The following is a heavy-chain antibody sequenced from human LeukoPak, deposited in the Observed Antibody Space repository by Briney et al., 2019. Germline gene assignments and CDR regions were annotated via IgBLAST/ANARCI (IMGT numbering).Heavy chain of an antibody. V-gene: IGHV3-74*01. CDR2: INGDGSST. D-gene: IGHD4-17*01. Sequence: GGTLRLSCAASVFTFNIYWMHWVRQAPGKGLVWVSRINGDGSSTTYADSVKGRFTISRDNAKNTLYLEMNSLRAEDTAVYYCARPQHGDLYAFDIWGQGTVVTVSS. CDR3: ARPQHGDLYAFDI. J-gene: IGHJ3*02. CDR1: VFTFNIYW.